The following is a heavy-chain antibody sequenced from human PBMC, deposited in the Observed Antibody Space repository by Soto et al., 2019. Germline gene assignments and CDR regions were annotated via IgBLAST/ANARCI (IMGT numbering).Heavy chain of an antibody. CDR3: ARSSTRANYFDY. J-gene: IGHJ4*02. CDR1: GGSISSGGYY. CDR2: IYYSGST. V-gene: IGHV4-31*03. Sequence: SETLSLTCTVSGGSISSGGYYWSWIRQHPGKGLEWIGYIYYSGSTYYNPSLKSRVTISVDTSKNQFSLKLSSVTAADTAVYYCARSSTRANYFDYWGQGTLVTVSS. D-gene: IGHD2-2*01.